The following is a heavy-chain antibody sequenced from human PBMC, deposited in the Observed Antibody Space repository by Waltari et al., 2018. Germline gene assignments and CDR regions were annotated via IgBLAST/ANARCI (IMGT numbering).Heavy chain of an antibody. D-gene: IGHD3-3*01. CDR1: GLTFTDYG. CDR2: IGATGERS. V-gene: IGHV3-23*01. Sequence: EVQLLESGGDLVQPGGSLRLSCTASGLTFTDYGITWVRQAPGRGLEWISEIGATGERSQYVESVKGRFTVSGDNSKNTVCLQMNSLRADDTALYYCAARRYASGYYFFEYWGQGTPVTVSS. J-gene: IGHJ4*02. CDR3: AARRYASGYYFFEY.